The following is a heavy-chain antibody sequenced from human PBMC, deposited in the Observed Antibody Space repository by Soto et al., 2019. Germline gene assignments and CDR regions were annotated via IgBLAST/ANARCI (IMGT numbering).Heavy chain of an antibody. CDR3: ARSLYCSSTSCYTFDY. CDR2: INPNSGGT. V-gene: IGHV1-2*04. CDR1: GYTFTGYY. Sequence: ASVKVSCKASGYTFTGYYMHWVRQAPGQGLEWMGWINPNSGGTNYAQKFQGWVTMTRDTSISTAYMELSRLRSDDTAVYYCARSLYCSSTSCYTFDYWGQGTLVTVSS. D-gene: IGHD2-2*02. J-gene: IGHJ4*02.